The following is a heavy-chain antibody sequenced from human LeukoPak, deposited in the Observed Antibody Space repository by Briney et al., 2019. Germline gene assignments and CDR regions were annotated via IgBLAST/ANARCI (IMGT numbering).Heavy chain of an antibody. V-gene: IGHV1-18*01. Sequence: ASVKVSCKASGYTFTSYGISWVRQAPGQGLEWMGWISAYNGNTNYAQKLQGRVTMTTDTSTSTAYMELRSLRSDDTAVYYCARDPPSYYYGSGSHFDYWGQGTLVTVSS. CDR1: GYTFTSYG. CDR2: ISAYNGNT. J-gene: IGHJ4*02. CDR3: ARDPPSYYYGSGSHFDY. D-gene: IGHD3-10*01.